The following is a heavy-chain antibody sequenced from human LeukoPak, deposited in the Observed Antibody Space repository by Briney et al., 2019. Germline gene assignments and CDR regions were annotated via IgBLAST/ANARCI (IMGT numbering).Heavy chain of an antibody. J-gene: IGHJ4*02. CDR3: ARVKGYSYGLE. Sequence: QPGGSLRLSCAASGFTFSSYWMSWVRQAPGKGLEWVANIKQDGSEKYYVDSVKGRFTISRDNAMNSLYLQMNSLRAEDTAEYYCARVKGYSYGLEWGQGTLVTVSS. CDR1: GFTFSSYW. D-gene: IGHD5-18*01. CDR2: IKQDGSEK. V-gene: IGHV3-7*01.